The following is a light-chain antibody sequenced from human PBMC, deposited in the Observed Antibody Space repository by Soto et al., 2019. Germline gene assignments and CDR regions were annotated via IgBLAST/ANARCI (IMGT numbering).Light chain of an antibody. CDR2: SNN. CDR3: LSWDDTLSSWV. V-gene: IGLV1-47*02. Sequence: QSVLTQPPSASGTPGQRVTISCSGSSSNIGTNYVYWYQQVPGTAPKLLIYSNNQRPSGVPDRFSGSKSGTSASLAIDGLRAEDEAYYYCLSWDDTLSSWVFGGGTKLTVL. J-gene: IGLJ3*02. CDR1: SSNIGTNY.